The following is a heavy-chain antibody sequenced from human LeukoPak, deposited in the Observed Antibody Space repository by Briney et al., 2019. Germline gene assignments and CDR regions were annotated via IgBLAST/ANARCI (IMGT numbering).Heavy chain of an antibody. CDR3: STEPRSLLY. J-gene: IGHJ4*01. Sequence: GGSLRLSCAASGFTFDDYTMHWVRQAPGKGLEWVSLISWDGGSTYYADSVKGRFTISRDNAKNSLYLQLSSLRSEDTALYYCSTEPRSLLYWGHGTLVTVSS. CDR1: GFTFDDYT. CDR2: ISWDGGST. V-gene: IGHV3-43*01. D-gene: IGHD4-17*01.